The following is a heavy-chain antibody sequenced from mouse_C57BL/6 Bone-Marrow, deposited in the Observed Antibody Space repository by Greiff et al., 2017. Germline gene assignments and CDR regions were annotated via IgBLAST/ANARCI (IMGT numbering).Heavy chain of an antibody. CDR2: IDPENGDT. V-gene: IGHV14-4*01. CDR1: GFNIKDDY. D-gene: IGHD1-1*01. Sequence: VQLKESGAELVRPGASVKLSCTASGFNIKDDYMHWVKQRPEQGLEWIGWIDPENGDTEYASKFQGKATITADTSSNTAYLQLSSLTSEDTAVYYCTTLVATDYWGQGTLVTVSA. J-gene: IGHJ3*01. CDR3: TTLVATDY.